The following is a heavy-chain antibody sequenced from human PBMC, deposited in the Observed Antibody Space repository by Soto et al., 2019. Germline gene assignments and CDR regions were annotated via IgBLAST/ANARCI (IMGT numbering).Heavy chain of an antibody. CDR2: ISYDGSNK. J-gene: IGHJ4*02. CDR1: GFTFSGYA. V-gene: IGHV3-30-3*01. CDR3: ARVGAAAGPFDY. D-gene: IGHD6-13*01. Sequence: QVQLVESGGGVVQPGRSLRLSCAASGFTFSGYAMHWVRQAPGKGLEWVAVISYDGSNKYYADSVKGRFTISRDNSKNTLYLQMNSLRAEDTAVYYCARVGAAAGPFDYWGQGTLVTVSS.